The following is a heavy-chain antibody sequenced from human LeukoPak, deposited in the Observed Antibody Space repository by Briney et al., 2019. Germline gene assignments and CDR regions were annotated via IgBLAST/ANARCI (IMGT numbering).Heavy chain of an antibody. CDR1: GGSISSTRYY. V-gene: IGHV4-39*07. D-gene: IGHD6-19*01. CDR3: ARDAGSSGWYVI. J-gene: IGHJ4*02. Sequence: PSETLSLTCTVSGGSISSTRYYWGWIRQPPGKGLEWIGSMYYSGTTYYNPSLKSRVTISVDTSKNQFSLKLSSVTAADTAVYYCARDAGSSGWYVIWGQGTLVTVSS. CDR2: MYYSGTT.